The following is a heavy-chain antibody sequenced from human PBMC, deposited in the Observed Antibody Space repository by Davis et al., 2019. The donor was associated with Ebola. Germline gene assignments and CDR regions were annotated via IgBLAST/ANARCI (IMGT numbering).Heavy chain of an antibody. V-gene: IGHV3-30-3*01. CDR1: GFTFSSYA. Sequence: GGSLRLSCAASGFTFSSYAMHWVRQAPGKGLEWVAVISYDGSNKYYADSVKGRFTISRDNSKNTLYLQMNSLRAEDTAVYYCAKDLRLTHAFDIWGQGTMVTVSS. D-gene: IGHD1-14*01. J-gene: IGHJ3*02. CDR3: AKDLRLTHAFDI. CDR2: ISYDGSNK.